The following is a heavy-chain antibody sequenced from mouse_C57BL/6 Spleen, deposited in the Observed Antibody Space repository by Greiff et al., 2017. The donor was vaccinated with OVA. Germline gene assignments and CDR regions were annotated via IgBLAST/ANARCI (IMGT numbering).Heavy chain of an antibody. CDR1: GFTFSDYG. CDR3: ARNYGSPWYFDV. V-gene: IGHV5-17*01. Sequence: EVQLVESGGGLVKPGGSLKLPCAASGFTFSDYGMHWVRQAPEKGLEWVAYISSGSSTIYYADTVKGRFTISRDNAKNTLFLQMTSLRSEDTAMYYCARNYGSPWYFDVWGTGTTVTVSS. J-gene: IGHJ1*03. D-gene: IGHD1-1*01. CDR2: ISSGSSTI.